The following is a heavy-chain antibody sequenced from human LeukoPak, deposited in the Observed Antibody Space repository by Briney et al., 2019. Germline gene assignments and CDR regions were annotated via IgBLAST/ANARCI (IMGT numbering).Heavy chain of an antibody. J-gene: IGHJ4*02. CDR3: ARNDFWSGYLDY. V-gene: IGHV4-59*06. Sequence: GSLRLSCVASGFTLSSYSMNWVRQAPGKGLEWIGYIYYSGSTYYNPSLKSRVTISVDTSKNQFSLKLSSVTAADTAVYYCARNDFWSGYLDYWGQGTLVTVSS. CDR1: GFTLSSYS. D-gene: IGHD3-3*01. CDR2: IYYSGST.